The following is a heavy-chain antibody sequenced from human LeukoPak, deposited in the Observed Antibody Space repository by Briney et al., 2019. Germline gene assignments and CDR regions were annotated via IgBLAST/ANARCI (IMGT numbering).Heavy chain of an antibody. CDR2: MNPSTGNT. CDR3: ARGQGQWGRTFDY. CDR1: GYTFSSFD. J-gene: IGHJ4*02. V-gene: IGHV1-8*01. Sequence: ASVKVSCKASGYTFSSFDINWVRQATGQGLEWMGWMNPSTGNTGYAQKLQGRFTITRDTSMSTAYMELSSLRSEDTAVYYCARGQGQWGRTFDYWGQGTLVTVSS. D-gene: IGHD1-26*01.